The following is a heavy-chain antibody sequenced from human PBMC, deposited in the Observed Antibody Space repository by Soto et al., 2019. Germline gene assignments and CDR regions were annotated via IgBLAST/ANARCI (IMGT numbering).Heavy chain of an antibody. Sequence: QVQLVESGGGVVQPGRSLGLSCAASGFTFSSYGMHWVRQAPGKGLEWVAVISYDGSNKYYADSVKGRFTISRDNSKNTLYLQMNSLRAEDTAVYYCAKEGAGSSSWYSFDYWGQGTLVTVSS. CDR3: AKEGAGSSSWYSFDY. CDR2: ISYDGSNK. V-gene: IGHV3-30*18. CDR1: GFTFSSYG. J-gene: IGHJ4*02. D-gene: IGHD6-13*01.